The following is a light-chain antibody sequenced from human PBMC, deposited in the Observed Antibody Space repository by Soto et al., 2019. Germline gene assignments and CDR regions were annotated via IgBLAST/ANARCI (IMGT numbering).Light chain of an antibody. CDR2: DAS. Sequence: EIVLTQSPGTLSLSPGERATLSCRASQSVSSNYLAWYQQKPGQAPRLLIYDASSRATGIPDRFSGSGSGTXXXXXXXRLEXEDXXXXXXXQYGDSRTFGQGTKVVIK. V-gene: IGKV3-20*01. CDR3: XQYGDSRT. CDR1: QSVSSNY. J-gene: IGKJ1*01.